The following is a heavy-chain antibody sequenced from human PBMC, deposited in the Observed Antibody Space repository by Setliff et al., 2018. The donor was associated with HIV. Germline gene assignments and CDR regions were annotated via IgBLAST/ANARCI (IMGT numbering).Heavy chain of an antibody. Sequence: GGSLRLSCAASGFTFSTYAMSWFRQAPGKGLEWVSSISVSGGRTNHADSVKGRFTISRDNPKRTLYLQIDSLRAEDTAVYYCAKDSEFFPAPDRSGYMDHWGQGIPVTVSS. CDR2: ISVSGGRT. J-gene: IGHJ4*02. D-gene: IGHD5-12*01. CDR3: AKDSEFFPAPDRSGYMDH. CDR1: GFTFSTYA. V-gene: IGHV3-23*01.